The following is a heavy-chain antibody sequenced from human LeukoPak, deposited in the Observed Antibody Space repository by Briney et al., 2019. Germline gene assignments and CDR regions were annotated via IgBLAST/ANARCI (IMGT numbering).Heavy chain of an antibody. J-gene: IGHJ4*02. CDR2: ISWNSGSI. CDR3: AKAGGIAAAGASDY. D-gene: IGHD6-13*01. Sequence: GGSLRLSCAASGFTFDDYAMHWVRQAPGKGLEWVSGISWNSGSIGYADSVKGRFTISRDNAKNSLYLQMNSLRAEDMALYYCAKAGGIAAAGASDYWGQGTLVTVSS. CDR1: GFTFDDYA. V-gene: IGHV3-9*03.